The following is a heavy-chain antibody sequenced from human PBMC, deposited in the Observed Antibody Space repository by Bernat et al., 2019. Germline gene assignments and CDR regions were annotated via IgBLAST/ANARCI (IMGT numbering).Heavy chain of an antibody. Sequence: EVQLVESGGGLVHPGGSPSLSCAASGFSFSNTWMGWARQAPGKGLEWVANINNDGSQKYYVDSVKGRFTISRDNDENSLYLQMNSLRAEDTAVYYCARLSWHCPDYWGQGTLVTVSS. V-gene: IGHV3-7*03. D-gene: IGHD6-13*01. CDR1: GFSFSNTW. CDR2: INNDGSQK. CDR3: ARLSWHCPDY. J-gene: IGHJ4*02.